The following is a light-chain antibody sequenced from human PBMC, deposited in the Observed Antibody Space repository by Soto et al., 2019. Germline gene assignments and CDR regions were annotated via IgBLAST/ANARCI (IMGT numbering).Light chain of an antibody. J-gene: IGKJ2*01. CDR2: AAS. V-gene: IGKV1-27*01. CDR1: QGISNY. CDR3: QRYNRGPPYT. Sequence: DIQMTQSQSSLSASVGDRVTITCRASQGISNYLAWYQQKPGKVPKLLIYAASTLQSGVPSRFSGSGSGTDFTLTISGLQPEDVATYYCQRYNRGPPYTFGQGTKVDIK.